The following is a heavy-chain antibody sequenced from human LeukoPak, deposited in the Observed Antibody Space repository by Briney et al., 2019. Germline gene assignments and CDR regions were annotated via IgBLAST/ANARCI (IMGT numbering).Heavy chain of an antibody. CDR2: ITGSGGGA. CDR1: GFTFSTYA. D-gene: IGHD2-2*01. CDR3: ARDKWVVPAAMQLQNYYGMDV. Sequence: GGSLRLSCAASGFTFSTYAMSWVRQAPGKLEWVSGITGSGGGAYYPDSVKGRFTISRDNSKNTLYLQMNSLRAEDTAVYYCARDKWVVPAAMQLQNYYGMDVWGQGTTVTVSS. J-gene: IGHJ6*02. V-gene: IGHV3-23*01.